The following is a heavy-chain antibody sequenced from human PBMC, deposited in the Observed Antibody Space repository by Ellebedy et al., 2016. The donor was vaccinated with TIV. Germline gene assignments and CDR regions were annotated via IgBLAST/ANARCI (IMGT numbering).Heavy chain of an antibody. CDR2: ISAYNGNT. V-gene: IGHV1-18*01. CDR3: ARDRAGAFDI. D-gene: IGHD3-10*01. Sequence: AASVKVSCKASGYTFTSYGISWVRQAPGQGLEWMGWISAYNGNTNYAQNLQDRVTMTTDMSTSTAYMELRSLRSDDTAVYYCARDRAGAFDIWGQGTMVTVSS. CDR1: GYTFTSYG. J-gene: IGHJ3*02.